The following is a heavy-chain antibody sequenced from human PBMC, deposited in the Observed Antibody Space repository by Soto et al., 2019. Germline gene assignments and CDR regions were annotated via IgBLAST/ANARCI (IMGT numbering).Heavy chain of an antibody. CDR3: ARALGYAFDI. CDR1: GFTFSSYA. CDR2: ISSNGGST. J-gene: IGHJ3*02. D-gene: IGHD7-27*01. V-gene: IGHV3-64*01. Sequence: EVQLVEYGGGLVQPGGSLRLSCAASGFTFSSYAMHWVRQAPGKGLEYVSAISSNGGSTYYANSVKGRFTISRDNSKNTLYLKMGSLRAEDMAVYYCARALGYAFDIWGQGTMVTVSS.